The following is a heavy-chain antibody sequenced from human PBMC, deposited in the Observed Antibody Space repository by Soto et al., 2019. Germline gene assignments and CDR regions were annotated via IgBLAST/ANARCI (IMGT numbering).Heavy chain of an antibody. D-gene: IGHD3-3*01. CDR1: GGTFSSYA. CDR2: IVPIFGTA. Sequence: QVQLVQSGAEVKKPGSSVKVSCKASGGTFSSYAISWVRQAPGQGVEWMGGIVPIFGTANYAQKFQGRVTITADASTSTAYMELSSLRSDDTAVYHCAREWRRTQGSWFDPWGQGTLVTVSS. J-gene: IGHJ5*02. V-gene: IGHV1-69*01. CDR3: AREWRRTQGSWFDP.